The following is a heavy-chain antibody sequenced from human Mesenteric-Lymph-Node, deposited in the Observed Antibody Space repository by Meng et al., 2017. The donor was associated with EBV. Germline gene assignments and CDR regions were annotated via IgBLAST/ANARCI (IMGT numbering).Heavy chain of an antibody. J-gene: IGHJ5*02. CDR3: AKVFDL. CDR2: ISSTGGGT. Sequence: EVQLLESGGDLVQPGGSLRLSCAASGFTFSRHPMIWVRQAPGKGLQWVSSISSTGGGTYYADSVKGRFTVSRDNSRNTLFLQLNSLRVDDTAVYYCAKVFDLWGQGTLVTVSS. CDR1: GFTFSRHP. V-gene: IGHV3-23*01.